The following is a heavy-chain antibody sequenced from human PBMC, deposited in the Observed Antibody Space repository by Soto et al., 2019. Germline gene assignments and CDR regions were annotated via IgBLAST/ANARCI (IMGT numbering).Heavy chain of an antibody. CDR1: RYTCTASY. Sequence: GASVTVSCKVSRYTCTASYVHWFRQAPGQGHEWIGIIDHSGGSTSTSQKFQGRGTMTRDTSTSTVYMELNSLRSEDTAVFYCARDRGHYYLREAVDIWGQGTMVTVSS. J-gene: IGHJ3*02. CDR2: IDHSGGST. D-gene: IGHD1-26*01. V-gene: IGHV1-46*01. CDR3: ARDRGHYYLREAVDI.